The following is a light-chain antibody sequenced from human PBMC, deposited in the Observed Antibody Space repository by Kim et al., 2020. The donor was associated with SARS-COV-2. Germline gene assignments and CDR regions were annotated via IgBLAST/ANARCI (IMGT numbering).Light chain of an antibody. CDR1: QNISNF. CDR2: AAS. J-gene: IGKJ2*01. CDR3: HQSYSTPT. Sequence: DIQMTQSPSSLSASVGDRVTITCRASQNISNFLNWYQHKAGKAPNLLIYAASSLQSGVTSRFSGSGSGTAFTLTISNLQPEDFTTYFCHQSYSTPTFGQGTKLEI. V-gene: IGKV1-39*01.